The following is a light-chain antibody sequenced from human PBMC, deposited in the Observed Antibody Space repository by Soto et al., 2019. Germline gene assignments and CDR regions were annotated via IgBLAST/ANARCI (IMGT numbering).Light chain of an antibody. CDR3: QQYYSYPPT. CDR1: QGISSN. J-gene: IGKJ1*01. V-gene: IGKV1-8*01. Sequence: AIRMTQSPSSFSASTGDRATITCRASQGISSNLAWYQQKPGKAPKLLIYAASTLKSEVPSRFSGSGSGTYFTLTISCLQSEDFATYYCQQYYSYPPTFGQGTKVEIK. CDR2: AAS.